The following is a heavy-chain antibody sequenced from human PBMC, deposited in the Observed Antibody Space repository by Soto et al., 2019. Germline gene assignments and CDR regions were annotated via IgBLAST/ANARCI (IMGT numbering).Heavy chain of an antibody. CDR2: INPNSGGT. D-gene: IGHD5-12*01. J-gene: IGHJ4*02. Sequence: ASVKVSCKASGYTFTGYYMHWVRQAPGQGLEWMGWINPNSGGTNYAQKFQGWVTMTGDTSISTAYMELSRLRSDDTAVYYCAREASSGYDSTFDYWGQGTLVTVSS. CDR1: GYTFTGYY. V-gene: IGHV1-2*04. CDR3: AREASSGYDSTFDY.